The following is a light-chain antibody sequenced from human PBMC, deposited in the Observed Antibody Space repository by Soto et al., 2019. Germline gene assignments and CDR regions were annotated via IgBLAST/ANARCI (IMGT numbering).Light chain of an antibody. V-gene: IGLV3-1*01. CDR3: QAWDSSTAV. Sequence: ELTQPPSVSVSPGQTASITCSGDKLGDKYACWYQQKPGQSPVLVIYHDTKRPSGIPERFSGSNSGNIATLTISGTQAMDEADYYCQAWDSSTAVFGTGTKLTVL. CDR2: HDT. CDR1: KLGDKY. J-gene: IGLJ1*01.